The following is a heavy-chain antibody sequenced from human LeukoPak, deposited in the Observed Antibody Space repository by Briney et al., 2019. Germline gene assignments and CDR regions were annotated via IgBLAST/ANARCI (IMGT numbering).Heavy chain of an antibody. V-gene: IGHV3-30*04. CDR1: GFTFSSYA. J-gene: IGHJ4*02. CDR2: ISYDGSNK. Sequence: PGGSLRLSCAASGFTFSSYAMHWVRQAPGKGLEWVAVISYDGSNKYYADSVKGRFTISRDNSKNTLYLQMNSLRAEDTAVYYCARDPETLADSFYFDYWGQGTLVTVSS. D-gene: IGHD6-19*01. CDR3: ARDPETLADSFYFDY.